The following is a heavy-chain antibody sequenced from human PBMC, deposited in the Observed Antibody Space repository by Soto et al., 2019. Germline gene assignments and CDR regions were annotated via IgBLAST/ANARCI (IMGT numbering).Heavy chain of an antibody. CDR2: LSHDESNK. Sequence: QVQLVESGGGVVQPGRSLRLSCGASGFTFSTYGMHWVRQAPGKGLEWVAALSHDESNKFYAAPVKGRFTISRDNSKNTLYLEMFSLRAEDTAVYYCVKEGRGSSTSCSRCYGLDVWGQGTTVTVSS. V-gene: IGHV3-30*18. CDR1: GFTFSTYG. D-gene: IGHD2-2*01. CDR3: VKEGRGSSTSCSRCYGLDV. J-gene: IGHJ6*02.